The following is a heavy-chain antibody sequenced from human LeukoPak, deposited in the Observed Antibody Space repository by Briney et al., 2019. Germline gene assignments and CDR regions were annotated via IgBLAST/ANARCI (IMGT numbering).Heavy chain of an antibody. V-gene: IGHV4-34*01. J-gene: IGHJ4*02. Sequence: GSTNYNPSLKSRVTISVDTSKNQFSLKLSSVTAADTAVYYCARGLYSSGCVDNWGQGTLVTVSS. CDR3: ARGLYSSGCVDN. D-gene: IGHD6-19*01. CDR2: GST.